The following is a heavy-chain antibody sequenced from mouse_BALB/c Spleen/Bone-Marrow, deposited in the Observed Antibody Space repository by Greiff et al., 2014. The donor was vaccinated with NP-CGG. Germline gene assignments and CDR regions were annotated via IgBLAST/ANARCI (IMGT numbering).Heavy chain of an antibody. CDR2: IFPGSDNT. D-gene: IGHD4-1*01. Sequence: QVQLQQSGPELVKPGASVKMSCKASGYSFTSYYIHWVKQRPGQGLEWIGWIFPGSDNTKYNEKFKGKATLTADTSSSTAYMHLSSLTSEDSAVYFCARDWDKYYFDYWGQGTTLTVSS. CDR3: ARDWDKYYFDY. V-gene: IGHV1-66*01. J-gene: IGHJ2*01. CDR1: GYSFTSYY.